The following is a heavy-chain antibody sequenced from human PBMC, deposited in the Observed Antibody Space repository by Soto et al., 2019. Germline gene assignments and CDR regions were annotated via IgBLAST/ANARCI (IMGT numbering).Heavy chain of an antibody. CDR2: IRSKSNSYAT. D-gene: IGHD3-22*01. CDR1: GFTFSGST. V-gene: IGHV3-73*01. CDR3: TSHYYYDSSGYVFY. Sequence: GGSLRLSCAASGFTFSGSTMHWVRQASGKGLEWVGRIRSKSNSYATAYAASVKGRFTISRDDSKNTAYLQMNSLKTEDTAVYYCTSHYYYDSSGYVFYWGQGTLVTSSS. J-gene: IGHJ4*02.